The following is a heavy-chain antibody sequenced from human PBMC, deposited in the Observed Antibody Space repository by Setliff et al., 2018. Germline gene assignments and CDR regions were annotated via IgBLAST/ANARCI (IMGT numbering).Heavy chain of an antibody. CDR2: VYDSGTT. D-gene: IGHD2-2*01. CDR3: ASCRYQVPYDY. V-gene: IGHV4-39*01. J-gene: IGHJ4*02. Sequence: SETLSLTCTVSGDSISSRRNYWGWIRQPPGKGLEWIGTVYDSGTTYYNPSLKSRVTIFVDTSKNQFSLNLNSVTAADTGVYYCASCRYQVPYDYWGQGILVTVSS. CDR1: GDSISSRRNY.